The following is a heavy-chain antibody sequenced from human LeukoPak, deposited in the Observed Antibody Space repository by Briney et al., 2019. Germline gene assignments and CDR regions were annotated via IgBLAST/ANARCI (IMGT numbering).Heavy chain of an antibody. D-gene: IGHD3-10*01. V-gene: IGHV3-9*01. CDR2: ISWNSGSI. CDR1: GFTFDDYA. J-gene: IGHJ5*02. Sequence: PGRSLRLSCAASGFTFDDYAMHWVRQAPGKGLEWVSGISWNSGSIGYADSVKGRFTISRDNAKNSLYLQMNSLRAEDTALYYCAKDKVSPYYYGSGSQTFDPWGQGTLVTVSS. CDR3: AKDKVSPYYYGSGSQTFDP.